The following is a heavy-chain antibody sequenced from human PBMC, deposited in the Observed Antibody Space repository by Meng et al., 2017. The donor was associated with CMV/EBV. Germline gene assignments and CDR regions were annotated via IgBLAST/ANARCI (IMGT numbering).Heavy chain of an antibody. V-gene: IGHV3-23*01. Sequence: GESLKLSCAASGFTFSDYYMSWIRQAPGKGLEWVSAISGSGGSTYYADSVKGRFTISRDNPKNTLYLQMNSLRAEDTAVYYCAKATSRTIFRYYFDYWGQGTLVTVSS. CDR1: GFTFSDYY. D-gene: IGHD3-3*01. J-gene: IGHJ4*02. CDR2: ISGSGGST. CDR3: AKATSRTIFRYYFDY.